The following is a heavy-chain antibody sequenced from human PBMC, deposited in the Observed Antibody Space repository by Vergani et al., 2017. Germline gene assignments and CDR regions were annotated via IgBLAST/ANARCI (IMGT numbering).Heavy chain of an antibody. J-gene: IGHJ6*02. CDR2: ISGSGGNT. D-gene: IGHD2-21*01. CDR3: AKARDPNCKGGNCYSYYYGLDL. V-gene: IGHV3-23*04. CDR1: GFTFSSYS. Sequence: VHLVESGGGVVQPGRSLRLSCAASGFTFSSYSMNWVRQAPGKGLQWVSAISGSGGNTFYTDSVKGRFTISRDNSKDTLYLQMNSLRVEDTAIYYCAKARDPNCKGGNCYSYYYGLDLWGQGTSVTVSS.